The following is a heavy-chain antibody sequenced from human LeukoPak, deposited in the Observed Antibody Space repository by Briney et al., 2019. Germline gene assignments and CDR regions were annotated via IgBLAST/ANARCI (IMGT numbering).Heavy chain of an antibody. D-gene: IGHD2-2*01. CDR1: GGSMSDSY. Sequence: SETLSLTCGVSGGSMSDSYWSWIRQPPGKGLEWIGYIYYSGSTNYNPSLKSRVTISVDTSKNQFSLKLSSVTAADTAVYYCARGCIGGSSTSCYAGHYYYGMDVWGQGTTVTVSS. V-gene: IGHV4-59*01. CDR2: IYYSGST. J-gene: IGHJ6*02. CDR3: ARGCIGGSSTSCYAGHYYYGMDV.